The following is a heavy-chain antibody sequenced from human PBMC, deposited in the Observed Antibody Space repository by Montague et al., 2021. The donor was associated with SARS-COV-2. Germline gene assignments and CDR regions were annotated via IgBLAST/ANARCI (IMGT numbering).Heavy chain of an antibody. D-gene: IGHD5-24*01. CDR1: GFSLSTSGMC. CDR3: ARTSVEMATIGAYYYYGMDV. V-gene: IGHV2-70*01. J-gene: IGHJ6*02. CDR2: IDWDDDK. Sequence: PALAKPTQTLTLTCTFSGFSLSTSGMCVSWIRQPPGKALEWLALIDWDDDKYYSTSLKTRLTISKDTSKNQVVLTMTNMDPVDTATYYCARTSVEMATIGAYYYYGMDVWGQGTTVTVSS.